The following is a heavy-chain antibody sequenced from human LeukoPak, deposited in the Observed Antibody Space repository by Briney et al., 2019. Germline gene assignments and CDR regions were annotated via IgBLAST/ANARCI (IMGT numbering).Heavy chain of an antibody. CDR2: INHSGST. V-gene: IGHV4-34*01. Sequence: SETLSLTCAVYGGSFSGYYWSWIRQPPGKGLEWIGEINHSGSTNYSPSLKSRVTISVDTSKNQFSLKLSSVTAADTAVYYCARSGPLSGYYYGLADYWGQGTLVTVSS. J-gene: IGHJ4*02. CDR1: GGSFSGYY. CDR3: ARSGPLSGYYYGLADY. D-gene: IGHD3-22*01.